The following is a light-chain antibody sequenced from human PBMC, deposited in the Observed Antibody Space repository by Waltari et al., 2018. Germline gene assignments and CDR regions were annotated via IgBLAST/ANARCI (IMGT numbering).Light chain of an antibody. CDR3: SSYTTSSTWV. CDR2: DVR. Sequence: QSALTQPAPVSGSPGQSITISCTGTRGAIGSYNYASWYQQYPGKAPKLMISDVRKRPSGVSNRFSGSKSGNTASLTISGLQAEDEADYYCSSYTTSSTWVFGGGTKLTVL. CDR1: RGAIGSYNY. V-gene: IGLV2-14*01. J-gene: IGLJ3*02.